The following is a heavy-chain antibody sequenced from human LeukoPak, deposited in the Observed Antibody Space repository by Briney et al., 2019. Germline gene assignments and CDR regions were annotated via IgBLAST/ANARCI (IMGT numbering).Heavy chain of an antibody. J-gene: IGHJ5*02. V-gene: IGHV4-34*01. CDR1: AYPLTNHY. Sequence: SETLSLTCAVYAYPLTNHYWIWIRQPPGKGLEWIGEINHSGGTNYNPSLKSRVTISVDTSKNQFFLKLTSVTAADTAVYYCARGPASIHPWGQGTLVTVSS. CDR3: ARGPASIHP. D-gene: IGHD6-25*01. CDR2: INHSGGT.